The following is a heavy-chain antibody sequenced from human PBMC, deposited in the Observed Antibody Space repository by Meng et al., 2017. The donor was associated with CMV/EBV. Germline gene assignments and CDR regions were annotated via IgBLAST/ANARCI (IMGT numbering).Heavy chain of an antibody. J-gene: IGHJ4*02. Sequence: PRVKAGAEVKKPGASVKVSCKVSGYTLTELSMHWVRQAPGKGLEWMGGFDPEDGETIYAQKFQGRVTMTEDTSTDTAYMELSSLRSEDTAVYYCATEIFGGWYSFDYWGQGTLVTVSS. CDR3: ATEIFGGWYSFDY. CDR2: FDPEDGET. V-gene: IGHV1-24*01. CDR1: GYTLTELS. D-gene: IGHD6-19*01.